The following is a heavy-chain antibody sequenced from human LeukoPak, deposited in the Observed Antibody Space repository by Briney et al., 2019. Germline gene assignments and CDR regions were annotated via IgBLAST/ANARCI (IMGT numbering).Heavy chain of an antibody. CDR2: ILYDGSDK. CDR1: GFTFSRYT. Sequence: PGRSLRLSCAVSGFTFSRYTMHWVRQPPGKGLEWVAIILYDGSDKYYTDSVKGRFTISRDNSKNTLYLQMNSLRAEDTAVYYCTRDNWGGTLDIRGQGTTVTVSS. V-gene: IGHV3-30*04. J-gene: IGHJ3*02. D-gene: IGHD7-27*01. CDR3: TRDNWGGTLDI.